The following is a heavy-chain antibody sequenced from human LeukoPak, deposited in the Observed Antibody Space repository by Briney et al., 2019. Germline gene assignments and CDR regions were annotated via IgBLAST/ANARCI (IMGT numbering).Heavy chain of an antibody. D-gene: IGHD6-6*01. CDR3: ARDGGEQLVGPFDY. J-gene: IGHJ4*02. Sequence: PGGSLRLSCAASGFTFSSYSMNWVRQAPGKGLEWVSSISSSSSYIYYADSVKGRFTISRDSAKNSLYLQMNSLRAEDTAVYYCARDGGEQLVGPFDYWGQGTLVTVSS. CDR2: ISSSSSYI. V-gene: IGHV3-21*01. CDR1: GFTFSSYS.